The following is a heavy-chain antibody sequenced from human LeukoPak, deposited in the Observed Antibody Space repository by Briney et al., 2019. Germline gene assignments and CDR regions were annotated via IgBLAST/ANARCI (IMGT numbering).Heavy chain of an antibody. CDR3: AKGYGSGTYFIDN. Sequence: GGSLRLSCAASGFNIDDYAMHWVRQAPGKGLQWVSLIRGDGGQTYYSDSVKGRFTISRDNTKNSLYLQMNDLTTEDPALYYCAKGYGSGTYFIDNWGQGTLVTVSS. J-gene: IGHJ4*02. CDR2: IRGDGGQT. V-gene: IGHV3-43*02. CDR1: GFNIDDYA. D-gene: IGHD3-10*01.